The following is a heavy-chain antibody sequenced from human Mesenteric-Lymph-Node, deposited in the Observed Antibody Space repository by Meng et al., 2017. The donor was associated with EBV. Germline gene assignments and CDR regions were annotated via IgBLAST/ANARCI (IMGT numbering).Heavy chain of an antibody. J-gene: IGHJ4*02. CDR3: VRAFYGGNSDF. V-gene: IGHV1-8*01. D-gene: IGHD4-23*01. CDR2: MNPNSGNT. CDR1: GYTFINYD. Sequence: VQLYKSGAEVKKPGASXTVSCKASGYTFINYDINWVRQAPGRGLEWMGWMNPNSGNTAYAQKFQGRVSMTRSTSITTAYMELTGLRSDDTAVYYCVRAFYGGNSDFWGQGTLVTVSS.